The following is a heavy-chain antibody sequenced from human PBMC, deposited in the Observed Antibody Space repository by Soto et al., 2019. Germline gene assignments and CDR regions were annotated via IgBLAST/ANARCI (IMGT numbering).Heavy chain of an antibody. Sequence: GGSLRLSCAASGFTFSSYGMHWVRQAPGKGLEWVAVIWYDGSNKYYADSVKGRFTISRDNSKNTLYLQMNSLRAEDTAVYYCARDLGIAAAGTPIDYWGQGTLVTSPQ. J-gene: IGHJ4*02. CDR1: GFTFSSYG. V-gene: IGHV3-33*01. CDR2: IWYDGSNK. CDR3: ARDLGIAAAGTPIDY. D-gene: IGHD6-13*01.